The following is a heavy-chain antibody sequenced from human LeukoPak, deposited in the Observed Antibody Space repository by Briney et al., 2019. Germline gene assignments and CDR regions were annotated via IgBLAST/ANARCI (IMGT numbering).Heavy chain of an antibody. CDR3: AKWMTTVTTSLDY. J-gene: IGHJ4*02. CDR2: ISGSGTTI. D-gene: IGHD4-11*01. V-gene: IGHV3-11*04. Sequence: PGGSLRLSCAGSGFTLSDYYMIWIRQAPGKGLEWVSYISGSGTTIYYADSVKGRFTISRDNAKNSLYLQMNSLRAADTAVYYCAKWMTTVTTSLDYWGQGTLVTVSS. CDR1: GFTLSDYY.